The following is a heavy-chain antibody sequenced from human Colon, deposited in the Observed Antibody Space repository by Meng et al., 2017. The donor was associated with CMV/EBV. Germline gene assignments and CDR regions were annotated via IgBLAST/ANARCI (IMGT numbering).Heavy chain of an antibody. Sequence: SETLSLTCAVYGGSFSGYYWSWIRQPPGKGLEWIGEINHSGSTNYNPSLKSRVTISVDTSKNQFSLKLSSVTAADTAVYYCARGLYYYDSSGYYWQPQPYYFDYWGQGTLVTVSS. V-gene: IGHV4-34*01. CDR2: INHSGST. J-gene: IGHJ4*02. CDR3: ARGLYYYDSSGYYWQPQPYYFDY. D-gene: IGHD3-22*01. CDR1: GGSFSGYY.